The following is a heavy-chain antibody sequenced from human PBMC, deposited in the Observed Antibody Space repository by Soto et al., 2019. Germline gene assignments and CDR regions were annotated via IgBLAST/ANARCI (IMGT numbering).Heavy chain of an antibody. CDR1: GFSLTTNGMS. D-gene: IGHD3-9*01. J-gene: IGHJ4*02. CDR3: ARLLKVGTSDWIHIDC. V-gene: IGHV2-70*01. CDR2: IDGNDQK. Sequence: SGPTRVNPTQTLTLTCTLSGFSLTTNGMSVTWIRQPPGKALEWLALIDGNDQKYYNSSLKTRLTLSKDTSKNHVVLTMTNMDPLDTGTYFCARLLKVGTSDWIHIDCWGQGTLVTVSS.